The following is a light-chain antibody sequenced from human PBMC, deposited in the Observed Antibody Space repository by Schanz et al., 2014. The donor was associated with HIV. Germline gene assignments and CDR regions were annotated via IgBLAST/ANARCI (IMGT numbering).Light chain of an antibody. J-gene: IGLJ1*01. CDR1: RSDIGGRS. CDR3: ASWDDSLSAYV. CDR2: NND. V-gene: IGLV1-44*01. Sequence: QSVLTQPPSASATPGQRITIFCSGIRSDIGGRSVDWYRQRPGTAPKLLIHNNDQRPSGVPDRFSGSKSGTSASLTISGLQSDDEAIYYCASWDDSLSAYVFGSGTKLTVL.